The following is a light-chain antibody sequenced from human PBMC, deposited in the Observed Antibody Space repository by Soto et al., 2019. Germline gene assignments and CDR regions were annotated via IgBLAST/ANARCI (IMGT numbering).Light chain of an antibody. CDR2: GDT. V-gene: IGLV1-44*01. CDR1: NSNIGSNI. CDR3: ATWDDSLKGWV. Sequence: QSVLTQPTSASGTPGQRVTISCSGTNSNIGSNIVNWYQQLARTAPKLLIYGDTQRPSRVPDRFSASKSGTSASLAISGLQTEDEADYYCATWDDSLKGWVFGGGTKLTVL. J-gene: IGLJ3*02.